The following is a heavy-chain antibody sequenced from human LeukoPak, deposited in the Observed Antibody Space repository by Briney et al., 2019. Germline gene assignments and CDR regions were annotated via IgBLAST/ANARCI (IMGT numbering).Heavy chain of an antibody. CDR3: ARVRGRSTWYGGGLDC. V-gene: IGHV3-23*01. CDR1: GFTFSSYA. D-gene: IGHD2-15*01. CDR2: ISTSGESA. Sequence: PGGSLRLSCPVSGFTFSSYAMSWVRQAPGRGLEWVSVISTSGESAYYADSVKGRFTISRDNAKNSLDLQMNSLRVEDTAIYYCARVRGRSTWYGGGLDCWGQGTLVTVSS. J-gene: IGHJ4*02.